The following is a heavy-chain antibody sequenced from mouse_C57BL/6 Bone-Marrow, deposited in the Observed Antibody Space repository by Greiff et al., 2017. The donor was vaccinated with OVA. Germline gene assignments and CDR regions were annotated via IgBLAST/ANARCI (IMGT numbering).Heavy chain of an antibody. CDR1: GYAFSSYW. V-gene: IGHV1-80*01. J-gene: IGHJ1*03. CDR3: ASYYGSSYGWYFDV. CDR2: IYPGDGDT. D-gene: IGHD1-1*01. Sequence: QVQLQQSGAELVKPGASVKISCKASGYAFSSYWMNWVKQRPGKGLEWIGQIYPGDGDTNYNGKFKGKATLTADKSSSTAYMQISSLTSEDSAVYFCASYYGSSYGWYFDVWGTGTTVTVSS.